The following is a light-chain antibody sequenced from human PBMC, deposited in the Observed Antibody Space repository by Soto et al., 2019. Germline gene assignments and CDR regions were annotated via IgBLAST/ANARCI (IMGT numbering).Light chain of an antibody. CDR1: QRVSTY. J-gene: IGKJ1*01. V-gene: IGKV1-39*01. CDR2: GAS. Sequence: DIQMTQSPSSLSASVGDRVSITCRASQRVSTYLNWYQQKPGKAPKLLFYGASTLQSGVPSRFSSSASGTEFTLIISSLQPDDFATYYCQQSYSAPRTFGQGTKVEIK. CDR3: QQSYSAPRT.